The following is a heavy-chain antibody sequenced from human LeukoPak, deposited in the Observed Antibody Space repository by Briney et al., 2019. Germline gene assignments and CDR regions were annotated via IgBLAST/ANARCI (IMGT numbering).Heavy chain of an antibody. V-gene: IGHV4-34*01. J-gene: IGHJ5*01. CDR1: GGSFSGYY. CDR2: INHSGST. Sequence: SETLSLTCAVYGGSFSGYYWSWIRQPPGKGLEWIGEINHSGSTNYNPSLKSRVTISVDTSKNQFSLKLSSVTAADTAVYYCARLIAAAGTSSSWFDSWGQGTLVTVSS. CDR3: ARLIAAAGTSSSWFDS. D-gene: IGHD6-13*01.